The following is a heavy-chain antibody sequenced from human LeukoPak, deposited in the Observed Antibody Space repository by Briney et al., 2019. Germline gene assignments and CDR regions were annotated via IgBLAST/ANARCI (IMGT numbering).Heavy chain of an antibody. Sequence: QSGGSLRLSCAASGFTFTNYAIHWVRQTPGKGLEWVALISSDGSKNIYADPVKGRFTVSRDNSKNTLYLQMNSLRAEDTAVYYCVKGLVQTTMSYSVDYWGQGALVTVSS. CDR1: GFTFTNYA. V-gene: IGHV3-30*18. CDR3: VKGLVQTTMSYSVDY. D-gene: IGHD1-1*01. CDR2: ISSDGSKN. J-gene: IGHJ4*02.